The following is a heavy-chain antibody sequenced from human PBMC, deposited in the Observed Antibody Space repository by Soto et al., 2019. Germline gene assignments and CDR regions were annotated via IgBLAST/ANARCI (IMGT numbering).Heavy chain of an antibody. CDR3: ARDQGLQQRVRGDYYYYYGMYV. V-gene: IGHV1-69*12. J-gene: IGHJ6*02. CDR1: GGTVSSYA. Sequence: QVQLVQSGAAVKKPGSSVKVSCKASGGTVSSYAISCVRQAPGQGLEWMGGLIHIFGTANYAQKLQGRVTMNADESTSTVYMARGSRRSEDTAVYYCARDQGLQQRVRGDYYYYYGMYVWGQGTTV. CDR2: LIHIFGTA. D-gene: IGHD6-13*01.